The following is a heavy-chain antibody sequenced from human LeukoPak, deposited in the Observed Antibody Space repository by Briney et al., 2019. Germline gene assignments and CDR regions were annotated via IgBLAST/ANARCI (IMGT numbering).Heavy chain of an antibody. V-gene: IGHV3-30*04. CDR3: ARDRHIAGAGYYFDY. D-gene: IGHD6-19*01. CDR1: GFTFSSYA. J-gene: IGHJ4*02. Sequence: GGSLRLSCAASGFTFSSYAMHWVRQAPGKGLEWVAVVADDGKDKHYVESVKGRFTISRDNSKNTLYLQMNSLRVEDTAVYYCARDRHIAGAGYYFDYWGQGTLVTVSS. CDR2: VADDGKDK.